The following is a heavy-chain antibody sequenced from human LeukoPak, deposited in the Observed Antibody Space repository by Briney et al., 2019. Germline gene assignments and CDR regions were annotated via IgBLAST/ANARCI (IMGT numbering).Heavy chain of an antibody. D-gene: IGHD3-22*01. Sequence: SETLSLTCSVSGGSIRSGGYYWSWIRQHPGKGLEWIGYIYYSGSTHYNPSLKSRVTISADTSKNQFSLRLSSVTAADTAVYFCARSDDSSGYYYFDYWGQGTLVAVSS. V-gene: IGHV4-31*03. CDR3: ARSDDSSGYYYFDY. CDR2: IYYSGST. J-gene: IGHJ4*02. CDR1: GGSIRSGGYY.